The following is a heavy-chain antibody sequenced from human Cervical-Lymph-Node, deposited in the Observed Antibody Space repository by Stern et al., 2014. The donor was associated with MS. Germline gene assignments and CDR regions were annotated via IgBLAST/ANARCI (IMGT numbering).Heavy chain of an antibody. CDR2: ISWDGGIT. CDR3: AKDLSDYYDSSGPFDY. V-gene: IGHV3-43*01. D-gene: IGHD3-22*01. CDR1: GFTFDDYT. J-gene: IGHJ4*02. Sequence: EVQLGQSGGVVVQPGGSLRLSCVASGFTFDDYTMHWVRPAPGKGLEWVSLISWDGGITYYADSVKGRFTISRDNSKNSLYLQMNSLRTEDTALYYCAKDLSDYYDSSGPFDYWGQGTLVTVSS.